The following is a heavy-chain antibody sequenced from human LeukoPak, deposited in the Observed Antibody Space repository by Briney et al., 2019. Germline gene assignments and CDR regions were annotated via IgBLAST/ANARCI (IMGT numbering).Heavy chain of an antibody. CDR2: ISGVSTTI. V-gene: IGHV3-48*04. CDR1: GFSFSHYA. CDR3: ARDSGRRGYNYNF. Sequence: GGSLRLSCAASGFSFSHYAMNWVRQAPGKGLEWVAYISGVSTTIYYADSLKGRFTISRDNAKNSLYLQMNSLRAEDTAVYYCARDSGRRGYNYNFWGQGTLVTVSS. J-gene: IGHJ4*02. D-gene: IGHD5-18*01.